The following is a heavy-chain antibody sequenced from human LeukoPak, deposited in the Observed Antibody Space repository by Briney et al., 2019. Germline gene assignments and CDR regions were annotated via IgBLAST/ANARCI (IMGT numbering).Heavy chain of an antibody. Sequence: ASVKVSCKASGYTFTSYDINWVRQATGQGLEWMGWMNPNSGKTGYAQKFQGRVTMTRNNYISTAYMELSSLRSEDTAVYYCARGGEDMPTIWRWGQGTLVTVSS. D-gene: IGHD2-2*01. V-gene: IGHV1-8*01. CDR2: MNPNSGKT. CDR3: ARGGEDMPTIWR. CDR1: GYTFTSYD. J-gene: IGHJ4*02.